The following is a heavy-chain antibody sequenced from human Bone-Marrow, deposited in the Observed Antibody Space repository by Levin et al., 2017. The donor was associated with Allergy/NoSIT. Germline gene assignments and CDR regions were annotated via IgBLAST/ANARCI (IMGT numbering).Heavy chain of an antibody. Sequence: PSETLSLTCTVSGESVSSSGFYWTWIRQYPGKGLEWIGHIYYPGNTSHNPSLKSRVSISEDRSKNQFSLKLDSVTAADTAVYYCARESVYYGSGSWIDCWGQGTLVTVSS. CDR1: GESVSSSGFY. J-gene: IGHJ4*02. D-gene: IGHD3-10*01. V-gene: IGHV4-31*02. CDR3: ARESVYYGSGSWIDC. CDR2: IYYPGNT.